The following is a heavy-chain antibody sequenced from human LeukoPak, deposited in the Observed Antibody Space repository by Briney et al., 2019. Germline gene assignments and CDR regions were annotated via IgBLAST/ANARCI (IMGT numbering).Heavy chain of an antibody. J-gene: IGHJ5*02. V-gene: IGHV4-34*01. CDR3: ARDRYYYDSSGYSNWFDP. Sequence: SETLSLTCAVYGGSFSGYYWSWIRQPPGKGLEWIGEINHSGSTNYNPSLKSRVTISVDTSKNQFSLKLSSVTAADTAVYYCARDRYYYDSSGYSNWFDPWGQGTLVTVSS. CDR2: INHSGST. CDR1: GGSFSGYY. D-gene: IGHD3-22*01.